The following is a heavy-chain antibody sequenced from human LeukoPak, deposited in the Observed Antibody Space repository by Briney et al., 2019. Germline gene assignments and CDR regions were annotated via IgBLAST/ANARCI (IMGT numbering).Heavy chain of an antibody. CDR2: IHRDGRT. V-gene: IGHV4-4*02. CDR3: ARNDASGSNYNVAFDI. Sequence: SGTLSLTCAVSGVSISSSEWWIWVRQPPGQGLEWIGEIHRDGRTRYNPSLKSRVTITVDTSKNQFSLKLTSVTAADTAVYYCARNDASGSNYNVAFDIWGQGTMVTVSS. J-gene: IGHJ3*02. D-gene: IGHD3-10*01. CDR1: GVSISSSEW.